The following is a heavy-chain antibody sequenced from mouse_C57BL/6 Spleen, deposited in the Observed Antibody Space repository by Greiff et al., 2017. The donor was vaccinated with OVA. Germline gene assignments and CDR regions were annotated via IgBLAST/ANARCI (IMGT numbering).Heavy chain of an antibody. CDR2: INPSSGYT. Sequence: VQLRQSGAELARPGASVKMSCKASGYTFTSYTMHWVKQRPGQGLEWIGYINPSSGYTKYNQKFKDKATLTADKSSSTAYMQLSSLTSEDSAVYYCARADFYAMDYWGQGTSVTVSS. V-gene: IGHV1-4*01. J-gene: IGHJ4*01. CDR1: GYTFTSYT. CDR3: ARADFYAMDY.